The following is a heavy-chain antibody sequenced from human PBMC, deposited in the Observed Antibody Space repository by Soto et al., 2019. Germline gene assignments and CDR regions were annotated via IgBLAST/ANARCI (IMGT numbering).Heavy chain of an antibody. CDR1: GFTFSSYS. V-gene: IGHV3-21*01. J-gene: IGHJ6*02. CDR3: ARDSEPITFFGVVTFSPPKDYGMDV. CDR2: ISSSSSYI. Sequence: PGGSLRLSCAASGFTFSSYSMNWVRQAPGKGLEWVSSISSSSSYIYYADSVKGRFTISRDNAKNSLYLQMNSLRAEDTAVYYCARDSEPITFFGVVTFSPPKDYGMDVWGQGTTVTVSS. D-gene: IGHD3-3*01.